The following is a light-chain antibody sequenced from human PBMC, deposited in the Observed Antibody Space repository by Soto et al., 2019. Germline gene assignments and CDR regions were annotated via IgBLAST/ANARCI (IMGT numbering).Light chain of an antibody. V-gene: IGKV1-39*01. Sequence: DIQMTQSPSSLSASVGDRVTITCRASQSISSYLNWYQQKPGKAPKLLIYAASSLQSGVPSRFSGSGSGTDFTLTISSLKHEDFANYYCQQSYSTPPTFGQGTRLDIK. J-gene: IGKJ5*01. CDR3: QQSYSTPPT. CDR2: AAS. CDR1: QSISSY.